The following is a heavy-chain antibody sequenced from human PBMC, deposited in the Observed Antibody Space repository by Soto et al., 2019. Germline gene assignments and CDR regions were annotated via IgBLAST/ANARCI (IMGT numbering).Heavy chain of an antibody. D-gene: IGHD3-10*01. Sequence: PGGSLRLSCAASGFTFSSYAMSWVRQAPGKGLEWVSAISGSGGSTYYADSVKGRFTISRDNSKNTLYLQMNSLRAEDTAVYYSASSITMVRGVIGTEYYGMDVWAQGTTVPVSS. J-gene: IGHJ6*02. CDR2: ISGSGGST. CDR1: GFTFSSYA. CDR3: ASSITMVRGVIGTEYYGMDV. V-gene: IGHV3-23*01.